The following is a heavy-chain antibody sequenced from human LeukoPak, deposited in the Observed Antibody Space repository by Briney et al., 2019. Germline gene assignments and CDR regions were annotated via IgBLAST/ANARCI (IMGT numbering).Heavy chain of an antibody. D-gene: IGHD1-20*01. CDR2: ISAYNGKT. V-gene: IGHV1-18*01. J-gene: IGHJ3*02. CDR3: ARNGITGTPDAYDI. Sequence: ASVKVSCKASGYTFTSYGISWERQAPGQGLEWMGWISAYNGKTSYAQKLQGRVTMTTDTSTTTAYMELRSLRSDDTAVYYCARNGITGTPDAYDIWGQGTMVTVSS. CDR1: GYTFTSYG.